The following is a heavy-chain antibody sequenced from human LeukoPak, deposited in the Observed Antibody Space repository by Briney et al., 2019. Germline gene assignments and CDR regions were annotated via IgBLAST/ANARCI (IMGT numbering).Heavy chain of an antibody. CDR1: GFTFSGYG. Sequence: PGGSLRLSCAASGFTFSGYGMHWVRQAPGKGLEWVTFIHYDGSDKYYADSVKGRFTISRDNSKNTLYLQMNSLRADDTAVYYCARDLWDSLVVVPAAVFDYWGQGTLVTVSS. J-gene: IGHJ4*02. V-gene: IGHV3-30*02. CDR2: IHYDGSDK. D-gene: IGHD2-2*01. CDR3: ARDLWDSLVVVPAAVFDY.